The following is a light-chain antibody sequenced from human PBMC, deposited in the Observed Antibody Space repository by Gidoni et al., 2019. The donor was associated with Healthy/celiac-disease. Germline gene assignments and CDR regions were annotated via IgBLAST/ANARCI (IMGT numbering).Light chain of an antibody. CDR3: QQRSNWPGRT. J-gene: IGKJ4*01. CDR2: DAS. CDR1: QSVRSH. Sequence: ELVLTQSPATLYLSPGERATLSCRASQSVRSHLAWYQQKPGQVPRLLIYDASNRATGIPARCSGSGSGTAFTLTVISSDPEDLAVDYCQQRSNWPGRTFGGGTKVEIK. V-gene: IGKV3-11*01.